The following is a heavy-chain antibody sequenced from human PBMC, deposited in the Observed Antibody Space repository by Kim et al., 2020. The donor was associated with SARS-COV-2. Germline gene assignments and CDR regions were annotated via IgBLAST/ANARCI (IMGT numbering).Heavy chain of an antibody. V-gene: IGHV1-2*06. CDR2: INTDSGIT. CDR1: GYCFTGYY. J-gene: IGHJ3*02. Sequence: ASVKVSCKASGYCFTGYYMHWVRQAPGQGLEWMGRINTDSGITNYPRNFQGRVTMTRDTSINTASMELRGLRYDDTAVYYCAKDFDSRDTFEIWGQGTSVTVSS. D-gene: IGHD2-15*01. CDR3: AKDFDSRDTFEI.